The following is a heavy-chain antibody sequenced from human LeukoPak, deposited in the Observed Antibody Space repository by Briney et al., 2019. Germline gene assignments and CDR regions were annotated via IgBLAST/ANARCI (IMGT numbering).Heavy chain of an antibody. CDR3: ARDLVTVTKGFDI. V-gene: IGHV4-59*11. CDR1: GDSFSSHY. CDR2: ISHIGRT. D-gene: IGHD4-17*01. J-gene: IGHJ3*02. Sequence: SETLSLTCAVSGDSFSSHYWTWIRQSPGTGLEWIGYISHIGRTNYNPYLKSRVTISIDTSKNQFSLKLRSVTAADTAVYYCARDLVTVTKGFDIWGQGTMVSVSS.